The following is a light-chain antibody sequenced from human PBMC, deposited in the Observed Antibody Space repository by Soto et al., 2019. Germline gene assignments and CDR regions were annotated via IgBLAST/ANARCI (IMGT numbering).Light chain of an antibody. Sequence: EIVLTQSPGTLSLSPGERATLSCRASQSVSSTNLAWYQQRPGQAPRLLIHCASSRATGIPDRFSGSGSGIDFTITSSRLEPEDFALYYCQQFGSSPTFGQGTKVEIK. CDR2: CAS. J-gene: IGKJ1*01. CDR1: QSVSSTN. V-gene: IGKV3-20*01. CDR3: QQFGSSPT.